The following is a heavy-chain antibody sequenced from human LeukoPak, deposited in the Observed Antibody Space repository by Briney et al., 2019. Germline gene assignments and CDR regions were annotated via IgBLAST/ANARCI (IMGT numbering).Heavy chain of an antibody. CDR1: GGSFSGYY. CDR2: INHSGST. V-gene: IGHV4-34*01. Sequence: SETLSLTCAVYGGSFSGYYWSWIRQPPGKGLEWIGEINHSGSTNYNPSLKSRVTISVDTSKNQFSLKLSSVTAADTAVYYCARSYYGSGSYGYNWFDPWGQGTLVTVSS. J-gene: IGHJ5*02. D-gene: IGHD3-10*01. CDR3: ARSYYGSGSYGYNWFDP.